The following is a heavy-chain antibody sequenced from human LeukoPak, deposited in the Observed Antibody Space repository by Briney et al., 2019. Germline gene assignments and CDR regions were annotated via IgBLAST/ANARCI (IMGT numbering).Heavy chain of an antibody. V-gene: IGHV3-53*01. Sequence: GGSLRLSCAASGFTVSSNYMSWVRQAPGKGLEWVSVIYSGGSTYYADSVKGRFTISRDNSKNTLYLQMNSLRAEDTAVYYCARGVAVAGTGGDYLDYWGQGTLVTVSS. CDR2: IYSGGST. J-gene: IGHJ4*02. D-gene: IGHD6-19*01. CDR3: ARGVAVAGTGGDYLDY. CDR1: GFTVSSNY.